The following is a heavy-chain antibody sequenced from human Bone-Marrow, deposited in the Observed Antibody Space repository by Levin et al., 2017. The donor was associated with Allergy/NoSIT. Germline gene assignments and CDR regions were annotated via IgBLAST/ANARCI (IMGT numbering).Heavy chain of an antibody. CDR2: IYWDDYK. CDR1: GFSLTTNGEG. D-gene: IGHD5-12*01. CDR3: AHTGGYRRTGEIFDY. V-gene: IGHV2-5*02. J-gene: IGHJ4*02. Sequence: QTLSLTCTFSGFSLTTNGEGVGWIRQSPGKPLEWLALIYWDDYKRYNPSLKTRVTITKDTSKNHVVLSIFNVDPADTGTYFCAHTGGYRRTGEIFDYWGQGTRVTVSS.